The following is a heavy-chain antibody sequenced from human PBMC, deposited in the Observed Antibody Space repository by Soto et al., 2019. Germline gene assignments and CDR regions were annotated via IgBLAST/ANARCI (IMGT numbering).Heavy chain of an antibody. CDR3: AREPPTGKVAFDI. CDR2: TYIGGST. D-gene: IGHD4-4*01. J-gene: IGHJ3*02. Sequence: GGSLRLSCAASGFTISRNYMNWVRQAPGKGLEWVSVTYIGGSTYYADSVKGRFTISRDNSKNTLYLQMNSLRAEDTAVYYCAREPPTGKVAFDIWGQGTMVTVS. V-gene: IGHV3-53*01. CDR1: GFTISRNY.